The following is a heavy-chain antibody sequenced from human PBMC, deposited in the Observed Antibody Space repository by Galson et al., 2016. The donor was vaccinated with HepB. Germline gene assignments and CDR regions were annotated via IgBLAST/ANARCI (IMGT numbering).Heavy chain of an antibody. CDR2: MWFDGRDG. Sequence: SLRLSCAASGFTFSRFGMHWVRQAPGKGVEWVAGMWFDGRDGYYGDYVKGRFTISKDNSNNMLYLQMNSLRVEDTAVYYCARDLWGDCRTTTCSHLDSWGQGTLVTVSS. CDR1: GFTFSRFG. D-gene: IGHD1-14*01. J-gene: IGHJ4*02. V-gene: IGHV3-33*01. CDR3: ARDLWGDCRTTTCSHLDS.